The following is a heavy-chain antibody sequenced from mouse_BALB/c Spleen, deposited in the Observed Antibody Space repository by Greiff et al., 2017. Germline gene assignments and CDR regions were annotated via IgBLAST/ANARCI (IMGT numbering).Heavy chain of an antibody. CDR1: GFTFTDYY. Sequence: DVHLVESGGGLVQPGGSLRLSCATSGFTFTDYYMSWVRQPPGKALEWLGFIRNKANGYTTEYSASVKGRFTISRDNSQSILYLQMNTLRAEDSATYYCARDLGRRGFDYWGQGTTLTVSS. CDR2: IRNKANGYTT. V-gene: IGHV7-3*02. D-gene: IGHD4-1*01. CDR3: ARDLGRRGFDY. J-gene: IGHJ2*01.